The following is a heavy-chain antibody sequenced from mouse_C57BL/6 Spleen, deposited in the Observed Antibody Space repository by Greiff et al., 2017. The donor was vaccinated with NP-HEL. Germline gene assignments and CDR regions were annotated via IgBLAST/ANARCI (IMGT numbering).Heavy chain of an antibody. CDR2: INPYNGGT. CDR1: GYTFTDYY. V-gene: IGHV1-19*01. Sequence: VQLKESGPVLVKPGASVKMSCKASGYTFTDYYMNWVKQSHGKSLEWIGVINPYNGGTSYNQKFKGKATLTVDKSSSTAYMELNSLTSEDSAVYYCARDDYDGLWGQGTTLTVSS. J-gene: IGHJ2*01. CDR3: ARDDYDGL. D-gene: IGHD2-4*01.